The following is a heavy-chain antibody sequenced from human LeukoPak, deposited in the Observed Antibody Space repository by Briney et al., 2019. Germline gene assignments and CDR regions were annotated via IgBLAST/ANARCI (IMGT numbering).Heavy chain of an antibody. CDR2: INTNSGAT. CDR3: AKSLYFYDRSNYRYYYYMDV. CDR1: GYTFTDYF. J-gene: IGHJ6*03. D-gene: IGHD3-22*01. Sequence: ASVKVSCTASGYTFTDYFMQWVRQVPGQGLEWMGWINTNSGATLYAQKFQGRVTMTRDTSSSTVYMELSTLTSDDTAVYYCAKSLYFYDRSNYRYYYYMDVWAAGTTVTVSS. V-gene: IGHV1-2*02.